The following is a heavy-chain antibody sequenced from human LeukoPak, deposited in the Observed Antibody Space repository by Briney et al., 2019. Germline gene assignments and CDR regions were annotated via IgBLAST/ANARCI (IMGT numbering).Heavy chain of an antibody. CDR3: AKGGVVHAFDI. J-gene: IGHJ3*02. Sequence: GGSLRLSCAASGFTFSSYAMSWVRQAPGKGLEWVSGISGNSVSTYYADSVKGRFTISRDNSKNTLYLQMNSLRAEDTAVYYCAKGGVVHAFDIWGQGTMVTVSS. CDR1: GFTFSSYA. D-gene: IGHD2-15*01. V-gene: IGHV3-23*01. CDR2: ISGNSVST.